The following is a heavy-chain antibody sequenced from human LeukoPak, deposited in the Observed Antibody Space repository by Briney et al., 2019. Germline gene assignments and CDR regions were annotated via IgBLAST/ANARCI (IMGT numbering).Heavy chain of an antibody. J-gene: IGHJ4*02. Sequence: SETLSLTCAVSGGSISSNNWWSWVRQPPEKGLEWLGSISYSGTAYYNPSLRSRVTVSRDTSKNQFSLNLNSVTAADTAVYYCVRVRTGSISDHWGRGILVIVSS. V-gene: IGHV4-4*02. CDR1: GGSISSNNW. CDR2: ISYSGTA. CDR3: VRVRTGSISDH. D-gene: IGHD2-8*02.